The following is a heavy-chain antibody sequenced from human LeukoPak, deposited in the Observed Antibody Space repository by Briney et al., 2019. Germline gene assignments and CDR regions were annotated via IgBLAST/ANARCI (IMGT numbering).Heavy chain of an antibody. CDR2: INPSGGST. J-gene: IGHJ4*02. V-gene: IGHV1-46*01. Sequence: ASVKVSCKASGGTFSSYAISWVRQAPGHGLEWMGIINPSGGSTSYAQKFQGRVTMTRDTSTSTVYMELSSLRSEDTAVYYCARDHMVVTGYVDYWGQGTLVTVSS. D-gene: IGHD4/OR15-4a*01. CDR1: GGTFSSYA. CDR3: ARDHMVVTGYVDY.